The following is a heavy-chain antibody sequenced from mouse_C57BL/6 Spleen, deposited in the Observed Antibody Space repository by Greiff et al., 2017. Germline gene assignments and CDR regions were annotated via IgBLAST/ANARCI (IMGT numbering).Heavy chain of an antibody. Sequence: QVQLKESGPELVKPGASVKISCKASGYAFSSSWMNWVKQRPGKGLEWIGRIYPGDGDTNYNGKFKGKATLTADKSSSTAYMQLSSLTSEDSAVYFCARDYDYGHYAMDYWGQGTSVTVSS. CDR1: GYAFSSSW. V-gene: IGHV1-82*01. J-gene: IGHJ4*01. D-gene: IGHD2-4*01. CDR2: IYPGDGDT. CDR3: ARDYDYGHYAMDY.